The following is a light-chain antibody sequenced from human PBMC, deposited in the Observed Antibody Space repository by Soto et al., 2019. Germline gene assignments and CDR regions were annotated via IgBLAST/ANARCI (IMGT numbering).Light chain of an antibody. J-gene: IGKJ1*01. Sequence: EIVLTQSPGTLSLSPGERATLSCRASQSVSSIYLAWYQQKPGQAPRLLIYGASSRATGIPDRFSGSGSGTDFTLTISRLEPEDSAVYYCHHYGNSRTFGQGTKVEIQ. CDR1: QSVSSIY. CDR2: GAS. CDR3: HHYGNSRT. V-gene: IGKV3-20*01.